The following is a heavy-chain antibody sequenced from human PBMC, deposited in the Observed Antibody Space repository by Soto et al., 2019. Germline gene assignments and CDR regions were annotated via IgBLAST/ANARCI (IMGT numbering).Heavy chain of an antibody. D-gene: IGHD2-15*01. V-gene: IGHV4-4*02. CDR2: IYHSGST. CDR3: ARVQVVVVAATGYYYYGMDV. Sequence: SETLSLSCAVSGVSISSSNWWSWVRQPPGKGLEWTGEIYHSGSTNYNPSLKSRVTISVDKSKNQFSLKLSSVTAADTAVYYCARVQVVVVAATGYYYYGMDVWDQGTTVTVAS. CDR1: GVSISSSNW. J-gene: IGHJ6*02.